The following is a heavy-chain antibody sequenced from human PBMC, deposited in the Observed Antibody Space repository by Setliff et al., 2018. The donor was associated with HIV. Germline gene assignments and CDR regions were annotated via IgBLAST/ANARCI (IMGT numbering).Heavy chain of an antibody. CDR1: GFSFNNYW. CDR2: IDLDGSEK. V-gene: IGHV3-7*01. D-gene: IGHD3-10*01. J-gene: IGHJ6*02. CDR3: ARKLRPGHGVDV. Sequence: GGSLRLSCVASGFSFNNYWMCWVRQAPGQGLEWVANIDLDGSEKNYVESVKGRFTISRDNAENSLYLQMNSLRADDTAAYYCARKLRPGHGVDVWGQGTTVTVSS.